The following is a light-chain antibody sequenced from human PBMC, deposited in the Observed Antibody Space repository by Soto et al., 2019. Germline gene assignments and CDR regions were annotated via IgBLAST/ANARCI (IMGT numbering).Light chain of an antibody. CDR1: QSVRSNY. CDR2: GVS. V-gene: IGKV3-20*01. Sequence: EIVLTQSPGTLSLSPGERATLSCSASQSVRSNYLAWYQQRPGQAPRLLIYGVSTRATGIPDRFSGSGSGTDFTLTISRLEPEDFAVYYCQQYSSSPQFTFGPGTKVDIK. J-gene: IGKJ3*01. CDR3: QQYSSSPQFT.